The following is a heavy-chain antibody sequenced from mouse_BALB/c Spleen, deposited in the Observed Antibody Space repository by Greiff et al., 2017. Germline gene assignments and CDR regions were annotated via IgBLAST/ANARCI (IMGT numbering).Heavy chain of an antibody. CDR3: ARALITTANYAMDY. J-gene: IGHJ4*01. V-gene: IGHV5-4*02. CDR2: ISDGGSYT. Sequence: EVKLMESGGGLVKPGGSLKLSCAASGFTFSDYYMYWVRQTPEKRLEWVATISDGGSYTYYPDSVKGRFTISRDNAKNNLYLQMSSLKSEDTAMYYCARALITTANYAMDYWGQGTSVTVSS. D-gene: IGHD1-2*01. CDR1: GFTFSDYY.